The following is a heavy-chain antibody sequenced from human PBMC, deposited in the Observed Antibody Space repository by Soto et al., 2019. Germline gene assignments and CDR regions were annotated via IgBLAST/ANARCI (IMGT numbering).Heavy chain of an antibody. J-gene: IGHJ4*02. CDR3: ASVAI. V-gene: IGHV3-7*01. CDR1: GFTFSNYW. CDR2: IKQDGTEK. Sequence: EVQLVESGGGLVQPGGSLRLSCAASGFTFSNYWMSWVRQAPGKGLEWVATIKQDGTEKNYVDSVRGRFTISRDNAKNSRDLQMNSLSAEDTAVYYCASVAIWGQGTLVTVSS. D-gene: IGHD5-12*01.